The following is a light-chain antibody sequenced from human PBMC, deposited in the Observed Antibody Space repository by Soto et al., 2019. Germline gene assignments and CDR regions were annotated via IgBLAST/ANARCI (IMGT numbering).Light chain of an antibody. Sequence: DIQLTQSPSFLSASVGDRVTITCRASQGISSYLAWYQQKPGKAPKLLISAASTLQSGVPSRFSGSGSGTEFTLTITSLQPEDFATYYCQSYNTARPTFGQGTRLGIK. CDR3: QSYNTARPT. V-gene: IGKV1-9*01. J-gene: IGKJ5*01. CDR1: QGISSY. CDR2: AAS.